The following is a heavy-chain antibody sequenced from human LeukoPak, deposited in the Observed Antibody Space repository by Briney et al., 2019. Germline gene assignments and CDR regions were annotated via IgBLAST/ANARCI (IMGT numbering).Heavy chain of an antibody. CDR3: ARIRVPWGSYLSYYGMDV. CDR1: GFSLSTSGMC. CDR2: IDWDDDK. J-gene: IGHJ6*02. D-gene: IGHD3-16*01. V-gene: IGHV2-70*11. Sequence: SGPALVKPTQTLTLTCTFSGFSLSTSGMCVSWIRQPPGKALEWLARIDWDDDKYYSTSLKTRLTISKDTSKNQVVLTMTNMDPVDTATYYCARIRVPWGSYLSYYGMDVWGQGTTVTVSS.